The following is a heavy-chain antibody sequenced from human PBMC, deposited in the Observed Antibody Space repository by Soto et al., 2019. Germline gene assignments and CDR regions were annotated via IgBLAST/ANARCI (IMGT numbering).Heavy chain of an antibody. J-gene: IGHJ5*02. CDR2: IYHSGST. V-gene: IGHV4-4*02. CDR1: GGSISSSNW. D-gene: IGHD6-6*01. Sequence: PSETLSLTCAVSGGSISSSNWWSWVRQPPGKGLEWIGEIYHSGSTNYNPSLKSRVTISVDKSKNQFSLKLSSVTAADMAGYYCARTSVSSSGWFDPWGQGTLVTVSS. CDR3: ARTSVSSSGWFDP.